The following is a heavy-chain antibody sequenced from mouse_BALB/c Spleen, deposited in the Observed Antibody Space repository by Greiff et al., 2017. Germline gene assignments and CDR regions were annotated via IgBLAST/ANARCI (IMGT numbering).Heavy chain of an antibody. V-gene: IGHV1S81*02. Sequence: VQLQQPGAELVKPGASVKLSCKASGYTFTSYWMHWVKQRPGQGLEWIGEINPSNGRTNNNEKFKSKATLTVDKSSSTAYMQLSSLTSEDSAVYYCARNPAMITTSYYAMDYWGQGTSVTVSS. CDR3: ARNPAMITTSYYAMDY. CDR2: INPSNGRT. J-gene: IGHJ4*01. CDR1: GYTFTSYW. D-gene: IGHD2-4*01.